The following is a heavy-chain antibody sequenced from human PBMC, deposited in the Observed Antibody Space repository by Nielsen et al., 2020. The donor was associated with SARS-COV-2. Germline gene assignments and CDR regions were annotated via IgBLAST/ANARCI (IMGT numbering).Heavy chain of an antibody. CDR2: IYYSGST. CDR1: GGSISSSSYY. D-gene: IGHD4-23*01. V-gene: IGHV4-39*07. CDR3: ARGRDYGGNPGLY. J-gene: IGHJ4*02. Sequence: SETLSLTCTVSGGSISSSSYYWGWIRQPPGKGLEWIGSIYYSGSTYYNPSLKSRVTISVDTSKNQFSLKLSSVTAADTAVYYCARGRDYGGNPGLYWGQGTLVTVSS.